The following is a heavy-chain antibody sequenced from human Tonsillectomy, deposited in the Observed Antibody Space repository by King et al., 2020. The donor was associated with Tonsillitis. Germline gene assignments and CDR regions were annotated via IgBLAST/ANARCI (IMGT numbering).Heavy chain of an antibody. CDR3: AKYMVRRVKLSWFDP. CDR2: IYSGGSST. D-gene: IGHD3-10*01. Sequence: VQLVESGGGLVQPGGSLRLSCAASGFTFSSYAMSWVRQAPGKGLEWVSVIYSGGSSTYYADSVKGRFTISRDNSKNTLYLQMNSLRAEDTAVYYCAKYMVRRVKLSWFDPWGQGTLVTVSS. CDR1: GFTFSSYA. J-gene: IGHJ5*02. V-gene: IGHV3-23*03.